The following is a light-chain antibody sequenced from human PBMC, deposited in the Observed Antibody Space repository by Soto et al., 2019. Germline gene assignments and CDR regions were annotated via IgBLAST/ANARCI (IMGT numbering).Light chain of an antibody. Sequence: QSVLTQLPSVSGAPGQRVTISCTGSSSNIGAGYGVHWYIQLPGTAPKLLVYGDSNRPSGVPDRFSGSKSDTSASLAITGLQAEDEADYYCQSYDSSLSGVIFGGGTKLTVL. CDR2: GDS. CDR1: SSNIGAGYG. CDR3: QSYDSSLSGVI. J-gene: IGLJ2*01. V-gene: IGLV1-40*01.